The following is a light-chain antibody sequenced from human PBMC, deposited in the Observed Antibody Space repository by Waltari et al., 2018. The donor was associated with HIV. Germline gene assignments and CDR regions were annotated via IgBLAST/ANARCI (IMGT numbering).Light chain of an antibody. CDR1: KRVRSY. Sequence: EIVLTQSPATLSLSPGERATLSCWASKRVRSYLAWYQQRPDQAPRLLIYDTSNRATGIPARFSGSGSGTDFTLTISSLEPEDFAVYYCQQRSSWPLTLGQGTNVEFK. CDR2: DTS. V-gene: IGKV3-11*01. CDR3: QQRSSWPLT. J-gene: IGKJ1*01.